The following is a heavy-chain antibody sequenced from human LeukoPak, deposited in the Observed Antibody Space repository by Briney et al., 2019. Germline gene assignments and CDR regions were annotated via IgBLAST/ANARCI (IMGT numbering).Heavy chain of an antibody. CDR2: IKEDGSDI. CDR3: ARDTYRFFDL. V-gene: IGHV3-7*01. Sequence: GGSLRLSCAASGFTFSSYWMGWVRQAPGKGLEWVADIKEDGSDIYSVDSVKGRFTISRDNAMNSLYLQMNSLRAEDTAVYYCARDTYRFFDLWGRGTLVTVSS. J-gene: IGHJ2*01. CDR1: GFTFSSYW.